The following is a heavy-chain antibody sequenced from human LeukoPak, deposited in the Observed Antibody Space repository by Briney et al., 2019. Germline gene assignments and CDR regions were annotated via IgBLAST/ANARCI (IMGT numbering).Heavy chain of an antibody. D-gene: IGHD3-22*01. V-gene: IGHV4-59*01. Sequence: SETLSLTCSVSGGSISNNYWNWIRQPPGKGLEWIGYIYPSGSTNYNPSLKSRVTISVDTSKSQFSLKLGSVTAADTAIYYCARGFYDTAGYSTPFDFWGQGTLVTISS. CDR2: IYPSGST. CDR3: ARGFYDTAGYSTPFDF. J-gene: IGHJ4*02. CDR1: GGSISNNY.